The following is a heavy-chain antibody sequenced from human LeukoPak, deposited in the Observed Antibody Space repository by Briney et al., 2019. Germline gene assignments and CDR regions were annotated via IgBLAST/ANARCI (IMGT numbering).Heavy chain of an antibody. CDR2: IHYSGSS. CDR3: ARDSGRSPTFDY. CDR1: GDSISSYY. J-gene: IGHJ4*02. D-gene: IGHD3-10*01. V-gene: IGHV4-59*01. Sequence: SETLSLTCTVSGDSISSYYWSWIRQPPGKRLEWIGYIHYSGSSNYNPSLKSRVTMSVDTSMNQFSLRLSSVTAADTAVYYCARDSGRSPTFDYWGQGTLVTVSS.